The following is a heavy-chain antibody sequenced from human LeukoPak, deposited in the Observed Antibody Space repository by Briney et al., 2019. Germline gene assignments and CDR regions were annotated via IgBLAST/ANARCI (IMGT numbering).Heavy chain of an antibody. J-gene: IGHJ4*02. D-gene: IGHD2-21*02. Sequence: GRSLRLSCAASGFTFSSYGMHWVRPAPGKGLEWVAVISYDGSNKYYADSAKGRFTISRDNSKNTLYLQMNSLRAGDTAVYYCAAKVTGDQAFDYWGQGTLVTVSS. CDR2: ISYDGSNK. CDR1: GFTFSSYG. V-gene: IGHV3-30*03. CDR3: AAKVTGDQAFDY.